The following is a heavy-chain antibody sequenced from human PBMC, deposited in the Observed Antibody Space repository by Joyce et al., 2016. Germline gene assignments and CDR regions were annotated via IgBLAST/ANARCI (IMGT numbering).Heavy chain of an antibody. J-gene: IGHJ3*02. V-gene: IGHV1-69*04. CDR2: IIPIVGVA. CDR1: GGNFYDYT. Sequence: VQLVQSGAEVKKPVSSVKVSCKVSGGNFYDYTITWVRQAPGQGLEWRGRIIPIVGVANYARKFRGRVARTADKSTATAYLELNSLRLDDTAMFFCTRGRIEYSKTFNAYDIWGQGTMVTVSS. D-gene: IGHD2/OR15-2a*01. CDR3: TRGRIEYSKTFNAYDI.